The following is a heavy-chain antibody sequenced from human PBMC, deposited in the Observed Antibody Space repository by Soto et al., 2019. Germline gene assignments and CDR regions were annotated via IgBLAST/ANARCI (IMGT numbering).Heavy chain of an antibody. CDR1: GFTFGDYA. V-gene: IGHV3-49*03. D-gene: IGHD3-10*01. CDR2: IRSKAYGGTT. J-gene: IGHJ3*02. CDR3: TRAAVGTMVRGVNDAFDI. Sequence: GGSLRLSCTASGFTFGDYAMSWFRQAPGKGLEWVGFIRSKAYGGTTEYAASVKGRFTISRDDSKSIAYLQMNSLKTEDTAVYYCTRAAVGTMVRGVNDAFDIWGQGTMVTVSS.